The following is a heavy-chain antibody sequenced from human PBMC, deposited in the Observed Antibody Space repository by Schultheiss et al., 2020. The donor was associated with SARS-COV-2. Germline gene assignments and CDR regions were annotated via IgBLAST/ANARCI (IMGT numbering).Heavy chain of an antibody. CDR2: INHSGST. J-gene: IGHJ4*02. D-gene: IGHD3-3*01. Sequence: SETLSLTCAVYGGSFSGYYWSWIRQPPGKGLEWIGEINHSGSTNYNPSLKSRVTISIDKSKNQFSLKLTSVTAADTAVYYCARGSTILKYWGQGTLVTVSS. CDR1: GGSFSGYY. V-gene: IGHV4-34*01. CDR3: ARGSTILKY.